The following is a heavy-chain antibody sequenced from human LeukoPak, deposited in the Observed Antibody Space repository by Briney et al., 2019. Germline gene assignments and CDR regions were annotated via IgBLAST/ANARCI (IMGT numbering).Heavy chain of an antibody. Sequence: PSETLSLTCSVSGGSISSYYWSWIRQPPGKGLEWIGYIYYSGSTNYNPSLKSRVTISEDTSKRQFSLRLTSVTAADTAVYYCARGDDYGDFGDYFHYWGQGTLVTVSS. CDR3: ARGDDYGDFGDYFHY. CDR2: IYYSGST. J-gene: IGHJ4*02. CDR1: GGSISSYY. V-gene: IGHV4-59*12. D-gene: IGHD4-17*01.